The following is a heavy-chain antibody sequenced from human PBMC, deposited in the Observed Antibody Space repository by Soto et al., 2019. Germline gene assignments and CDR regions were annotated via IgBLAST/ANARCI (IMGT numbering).Heavy chain of an antibody. D-gene: IGHD1-20*01. V-gene: IGHV4-61*01. CDR1: GGSVSDDNYY. CDR3: ARGNWKGDY. CDR2: IYHTGST. Sequence: QVQLQESGPGLVKPSETLSLTCTVSGGSVSDDNYYWSWIRQPPGKRLEWTGYIYHTGSTNFNPSLKSRVTMSVDTSKNQFSLTLNSVTAADTAVYYCARGNWKGDYWGQGTLVTVSS. J-gene: IGHJ4*02.